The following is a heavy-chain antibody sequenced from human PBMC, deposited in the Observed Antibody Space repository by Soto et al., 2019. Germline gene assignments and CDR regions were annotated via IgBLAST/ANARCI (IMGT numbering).Heavy chain of an antibody. D-gene: IGHD7-27*01. J-gene: IGHJ6*03. CDR1: GFTFRSYW. CDR3: ARDFHVRLGITYYYYMDV. CDR2: INQDGSEI. Sequence: EVQLVESGGGLVQPGGSLRLSCAASGFTFRSYWMSWVRQAPGKGLEWVANINQDGSEIYYVDSVEGRFSISRDNAANSLYLQMNILRAEDTAVYYCARDFHVRLGITYYYYMDVWGTGNTVTVSS. V-gene: IGHV3-7*01.